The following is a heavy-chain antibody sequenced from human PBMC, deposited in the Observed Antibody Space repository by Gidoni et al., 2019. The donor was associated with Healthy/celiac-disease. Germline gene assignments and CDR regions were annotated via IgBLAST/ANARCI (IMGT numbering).Heavy chain of an antibody. Sequence: QVQLVESGGGVVQPGRSLRLSCAASGFHLSSYGMHWVRQAPGKGLEWVAVISYDGSNKYYADSVKGRFTISRDNSKNTLYLQMNSLRAEDTAVYYCAKDVKGYYYYYGMDVWGQGTTVTVSS. CDR1: GFHLSSYG. J-gene: IGHJ6*02. V-gene: IGHV3-30*18. CDR2: ISYDGSNK. CDR3: AKDVKGYYYYYGMDV.